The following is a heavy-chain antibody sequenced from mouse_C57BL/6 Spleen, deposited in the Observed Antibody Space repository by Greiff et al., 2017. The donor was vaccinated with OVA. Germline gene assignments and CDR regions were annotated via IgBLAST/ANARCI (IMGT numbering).Heavy chain of an antibody. D-gene: IGHD2-14*01. CDR3: ASPLGVRGAWFAY. Sequence: VKLQQPGAELVKPGASVKLSCKASGYTFTSYWMHWVKQRPGRGLEWIGRIDPNSGGTKYNEKFKSKATLTVDKPSSSAYMQLRSLTSEDSAVYYCASPLGVRGAWFAYWGQGTLVTVSA. CDR1: GYTFTSYW. J-gene: IGHJ3*01. CDR2: IDPNSGGT. V-gene: IGHV1-72*01.